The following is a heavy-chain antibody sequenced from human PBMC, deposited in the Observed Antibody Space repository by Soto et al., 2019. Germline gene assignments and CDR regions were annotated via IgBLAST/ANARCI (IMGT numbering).Heavy chain of an antibody. D-gene: IGHD3-22*01. CDR1: GFTFSSYA. CDR3: AKDPGWLLQGSRDY. J-gene: IGHJ4*02. V-gene: IGHV3-23*01. CDR2: ISGSGGST. Sequence: GGFLRLSCAASGFTFSSYAMSWVRQAPGKGLEWVSAISGSGGSTYYADSVKGRFTISRDNSKNTLYLQMNSLRAEDTAVYYCAKDPGWLLQGSRDYWGQGTLVNVSS.